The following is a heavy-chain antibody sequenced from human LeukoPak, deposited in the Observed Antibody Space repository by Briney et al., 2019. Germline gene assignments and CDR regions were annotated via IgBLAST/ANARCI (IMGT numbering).Heavy chain of an antibody. CDR1: GGSISSSNW. Sequence: SETLSLTCAVSGGSISSSNWWGWVRQPPGKGLEWIGEIYHSGSTNYNPSLKSRVTIPVDKTKNQFSLKLSSVTAADTAVYYCARGVNGDRFDYWGQGTLVTVSS. CDR2: IYHSGST. D-gene: IGHD4-17*01. V-gene: IGHV4-4*02. J-gene: IGHJ4*02. CDR3: ARGVNGDRFDY.